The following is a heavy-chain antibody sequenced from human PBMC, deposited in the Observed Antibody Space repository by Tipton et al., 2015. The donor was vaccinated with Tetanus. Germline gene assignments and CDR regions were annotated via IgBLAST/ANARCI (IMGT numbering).Heavy chain of an antibody. CDR1: GGPISGYY. CDR2: IHYSGGT. Sequence: TLSLTCTVSGGPISGYYWNWIRQLPGKGLEWIGYIHYSGGTNYNPSLTSAVTMSVDTAKNHFSLTVNSATAADTTVYYCARDPSGGVRYFDYWGQGTLVTVSS. J-gene: IGHJ4*02. D-gene: IGHD2-8*01. CDR3: ARDPSGGVRYFDY. V-gene: IGHV4-59*01.